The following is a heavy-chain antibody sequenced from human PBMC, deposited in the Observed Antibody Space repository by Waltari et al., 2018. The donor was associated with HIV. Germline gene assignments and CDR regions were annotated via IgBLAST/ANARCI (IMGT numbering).Heavy chain of an antibody. Sequence: QLAQYAAEVKKPEPPVPGSRNDSGYIFTPLAMSWVRQAPGQGLDWVGWISPYNGNTNYAQKFQGRVTMTTDTSATTVFLEMRGLRSDDTAIYYCAKSKDATYYYFGLDVWGQGTTVTVSS. J-gene: IGHJ6*02. CDR3: AKSKDATYYYFGLDV. V-gene: IGHV1-18*01. CDR1: GYIFTPLA. CDR2: ISPYNGNT.